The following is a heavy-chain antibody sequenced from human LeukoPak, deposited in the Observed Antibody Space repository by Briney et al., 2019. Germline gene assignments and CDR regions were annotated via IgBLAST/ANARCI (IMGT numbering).Heavy chain of an antibody. V-gene: IGHV5-51*01. J-gene: IGHJ3*01. CDR3: ARPNITSYYDSRGYDAFDV. D-gene: IGHD3-22*01. CDR2: IYPDDSDT. CDR1: GYSFTSYW. Sequence: GESLRISCKGSGYSFTSYWIAWVRQMPGKGLEWMGIIYPDDSDTRYSPSFQGQVTISADKSVRTAYLQWSSLKASDTAMYYCARPNITSYYDSRGYDAFDVWGQGTMVTVSS.